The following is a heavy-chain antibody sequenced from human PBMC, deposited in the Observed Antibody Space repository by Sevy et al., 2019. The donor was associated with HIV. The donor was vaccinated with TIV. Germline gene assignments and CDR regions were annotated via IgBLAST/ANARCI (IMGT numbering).Heavy chain of an antibody. CDR1: GFSVSSNY. J-gene: IGHJ6*02. V-gene: IGHV3-53*01. CDR2: IHSGGKI. Sequence: GGSLRLSCAASGFSVSSNYMSWVRQAPGKGPEWVSVIHSGGKIPYADSVQGRFTISRDNSKNTLYLQMNSLRAEDTAVYYCAREDIVLGEDNYYGIDVWGRGTTVTVSS. CDR3: AREDIVLGEDNYYGIDV. D-gene: IGHD2-15*01.